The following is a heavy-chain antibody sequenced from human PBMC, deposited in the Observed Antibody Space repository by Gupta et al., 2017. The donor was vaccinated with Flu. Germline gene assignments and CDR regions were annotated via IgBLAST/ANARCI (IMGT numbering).Heavy chain of an antibody. CDR1: GYTLPELS. J-gene: IGHJ4*02. V-gene: IGHV1-24*01. CDR3: ATGAEMVGGYYPGFDY. CDR2: FDPEDGET. D-gene: IGHD3-22*01. Sequence: QVQLVQSGAEVKKPGASVKVSCKVYGYTLPELSMPWVRQAPGKGLEWMGGFDPEDGETIYAQKFQGRVTMTEDTSTDTAYMELSSLRSEDTAVYYCATGAEMVGGYYPGFDYWGQGTLVTVSS.